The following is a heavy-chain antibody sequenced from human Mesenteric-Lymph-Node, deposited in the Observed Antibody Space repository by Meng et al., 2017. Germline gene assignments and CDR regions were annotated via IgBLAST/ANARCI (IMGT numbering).Heavy chain of an antibody. V-gene: IGHV4-30-4*01. J-gene: IGHJ4*02. CDR1: GGSISSGDYY. D-gene: IGHD5-24*01. Sequence: QVQRQESGPGLVTPSQTLSLTCTVSGGSISSGDYYWSWIRQPPGKGLEWIGYIYYSGSTYYNPSLKSRVTISVDTSKNQFSLKLSSVTAADTAVYYCARGPSRWLQFSFDYWGQGTLVTVSS. CDR3: ARGPSRWLQFSFDY. CDR2: IYYSGST.